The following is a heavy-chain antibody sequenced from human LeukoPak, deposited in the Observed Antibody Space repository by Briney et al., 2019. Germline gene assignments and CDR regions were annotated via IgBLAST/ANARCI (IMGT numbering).Heavy chain of an antibody. J-gene: IGHJ4*02. CDR2: IIPIFGTA. CDR1: GGTFSSYA. CDR3: ARGPIEMATILYFDY. V-gene: IGHV1-69*05. Sequence: GASVKVSCKASGGTFSSYAISWVRQAPGQGLEWMGGIIPIFGTANYAQKFQGRVTITTDESTSTAYMELSSLRSEDTAVYYCARGPIEMATILYFDYWGQGTLVTVSS. D-gene: IGHD5-24*01.